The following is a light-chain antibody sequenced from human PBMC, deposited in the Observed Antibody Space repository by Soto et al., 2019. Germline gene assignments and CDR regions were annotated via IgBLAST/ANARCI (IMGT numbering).Light chain of an antibody. V-gene: IGKV1-6*01. Sequence: QMTQSPSSLSASVGDRVTITSRASQNIDIYLHLYQQKPGTAPKLLIYGASSLQSGVPSRFRGSRSGTEFTLTVSSLQPEDFATYYCLQDHDDSWTFGQGTKVDI. J-gene: IGKJ1*01. CDR2: GAS. CDR3: LQDHDDSWT. CDR1: QNIDIY.